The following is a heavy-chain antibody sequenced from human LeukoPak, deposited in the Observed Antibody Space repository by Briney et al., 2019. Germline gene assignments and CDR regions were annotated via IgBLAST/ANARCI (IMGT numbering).Heavy chain of an antibody. J-gene: IGHJ4*02. CDR1: GFPFSSYG. CDR3: AKDPTGYYYDSSGYYSGC. D-gene: IGHD3-22*01. Sequence: GGSLRLSCAASGFPFSSYGMHWVRQAPGKGLEWVAFIRYDGSSKYYADSVKGRFTISRDNSKNTLHLQMNSLRTEDAAVYYCAKDPTGYYYDSSGYYSGCWGQGTLVTVSS. V-gene: IGHV3-30*02. CDR2: IRYDGSSK.